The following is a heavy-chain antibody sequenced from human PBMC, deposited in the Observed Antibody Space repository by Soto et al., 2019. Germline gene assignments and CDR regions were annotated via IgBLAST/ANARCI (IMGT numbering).Heavy chain of an antibody. J-gene: IGHJ4*02. CDR1: GGSISSSSYY. CDR2: IYYSGST. D-gene: IGHD6-6*01. V-gene: IGHV4-39*01. CDR3: ARRTYSSSSDY. Sequence: SETLSLTCTVSGGSISSSSYYWGWIRQPPGKGLEWIGSIYYSGSTYYNPSLKSRVTISVDTSKNQFSLKLSSVTAADTAVYYCARRTYSSSSDYWGQGTLVTVSS.